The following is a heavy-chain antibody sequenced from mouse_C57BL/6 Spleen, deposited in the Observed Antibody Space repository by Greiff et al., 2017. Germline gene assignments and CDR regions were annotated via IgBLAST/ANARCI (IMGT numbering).Heavy chain of an antibody. CDR1: GYTFTSYW. Sequence: VQLQQSGAELVRPGSSVKLSCKASGYTFTSYWMHWVKQRPIQGLEWIGNIDPSDSETHYNQKFKDKATLTVDKSSSTAYMQLSSLTSEDSAVYYCARDPTNYYAMDYWGQGTSVTVSS. J-gene: IGHJ4*01. D-gene: IGHD1-1*01. CDR2: IDPSDSET. V-gene: IGHV1-52*01. CDR3: ARDPTNYYAMDY.